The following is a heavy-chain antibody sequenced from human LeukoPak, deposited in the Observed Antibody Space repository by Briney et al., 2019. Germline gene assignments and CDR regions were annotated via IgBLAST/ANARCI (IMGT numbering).Heavy chain of an antibody. CDR1: GFTLSSYA. D-gene: IGHD4-17*01. J-gene: IGHJ4*02. V-gene: IGHV3-30*04. Sequence: GRSLRLSCAASGFTLSSYAMHWVRQAPGKGLEWVAVISYDGSNKYYADSVKGRFTISRDNSKNTLYLQMNSLRAEDTAVYYCARESTVTTIDYWGQGTLVTVSS. CDR2: ISYDGSNK. CDR3: ARESTVTTIDY.